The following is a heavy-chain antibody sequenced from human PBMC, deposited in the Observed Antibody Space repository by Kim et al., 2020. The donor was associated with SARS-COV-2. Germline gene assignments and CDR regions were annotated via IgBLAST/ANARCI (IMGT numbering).Heavy chain of an antibody. V-gene: IGHV3-23*01. CDR1: GFSFSSYA. Sequence: GGSLRLSCTASGFSFSSYAMSWVRQAPGKGLQWVSAINISGGSKYYADSFKGRSTISRDNARKTLHLQMNSLSAEDTAGYYCTVHGAGHNPYYFDHWGQG. CDR2: INISGGSK. CDR3: TVHGAGHNPYYFDH. D-gene: IGHD4-17*01. J-gene: IGHJ4*02.